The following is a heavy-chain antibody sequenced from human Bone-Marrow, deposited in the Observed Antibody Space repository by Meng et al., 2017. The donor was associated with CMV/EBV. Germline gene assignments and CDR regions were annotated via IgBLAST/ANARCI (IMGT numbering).Heavy chain of an antibody. J-gene: IGHJ4*02. Sequence: ASVKVSCKASGYTFTGYYMHWVRQAPGQGLEWMGWINPNSGGTNYAQKFQGRVTMTRDTSISIAYMELSRLRSDDTAVYYCAREEGVSSSSADPFDYWGQGTLVTVSS. CDR1: GYTFTGYY. V-gene: IGHV1-2*02. D-gene: IGHD6-6*01. CDR3: AREEGVSSSSADPFDY. CDR2: INPNSGGT.